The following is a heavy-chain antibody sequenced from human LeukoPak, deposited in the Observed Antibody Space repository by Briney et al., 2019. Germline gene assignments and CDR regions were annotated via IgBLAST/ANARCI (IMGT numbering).Heavy chain of an antibody. V-gene: IGHV4-31*03. CDR2: IYYSGST. J-gene: IGHJ4*02. CDR3: ARAGAAYYYDSSGFYLDY. Sequence: SETLSLTCTVSGGSISSGGYYWSWIRQHPGKGLEWIGYIYYSGSTYYNPSLKSRITISVDTSKNQFSLKLSSVTAADTAVYYCARAGAAYYYDSSGFYLDYWGQGTLVTVSS. CDR1: GGSISSGGYY. D-gene: IGHD3-22*01.